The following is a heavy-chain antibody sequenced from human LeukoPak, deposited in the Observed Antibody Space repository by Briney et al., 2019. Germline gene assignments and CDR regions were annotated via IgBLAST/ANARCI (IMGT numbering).Heavy chain of an antibody. CDR1: GYTFTSYD. D-gene: IGHD3-10*01. Sequence: ASVKVSCKASGYTFTSYDINWVRQATGQGLEWMGWMNPNSGNTGYAQKFQGRVTMTTDTSTTTAYMELRSLRSDDTAVYYCASHVWFGDRNWFDPWGQGTLVTVSS. CDR2: MNPNSGNT. V-gene: IGHV1-8*01. J-gene: IGHJ5*02. CDR3: ASHVWFGDRNWFDP.